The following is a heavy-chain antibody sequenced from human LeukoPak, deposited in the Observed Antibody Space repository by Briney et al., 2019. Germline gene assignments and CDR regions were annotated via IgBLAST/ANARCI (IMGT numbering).Heavy chain of an antibody. Sequence: SQTLSLTCTVSGASIDSDTYYWTWIRQPAGKGLEWIGRVYSSGSTNYNPSLRSRVTISDDTSKNQFSLKLTSVTAADTAIYYCAGDRRLRDNNWFDTWGQGTLITVSS. D-gene: IGHD1-14*01. CDR2: VYSSGST. J-gene: IGHJ5*02. V-gene: IGHV4-61*02. CDR3: AGDRRLRDNNWFDT. CDR1: GASIDSDTYY.